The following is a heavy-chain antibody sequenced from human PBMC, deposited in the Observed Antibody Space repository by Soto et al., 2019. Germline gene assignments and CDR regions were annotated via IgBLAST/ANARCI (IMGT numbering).Heavy chain of an antibody. CDR3: AKDISSLTITPRH. CDR2: IWYDGSNK. Sequence: GGSLRLCCSASGFTFSSYGMHWVRQAPGKGLEWVAVIWYDGSNKYYADSVKGRFTISRDNSKNTLYLQMNSLRDEDTALYYCAKDISSLTITPRHWGQGTLVTVSS. V-gene: IGHV3-30*02. J-gene: IGHJ4*02. D-gene: IGHD1-20*01. CDR1: GFTFSSYG.